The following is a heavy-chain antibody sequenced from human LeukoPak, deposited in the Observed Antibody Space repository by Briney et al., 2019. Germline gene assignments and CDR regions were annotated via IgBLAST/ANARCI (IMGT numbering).Heavy chain of an antibody. CDR2: IYPGDSDI. D-gene: IGHD1-26*01. J-gene: IGHJ4*02. CDR1: GYTFTSSW. CDR3: ARQGSGSYSTDY. Sequence: GESLKISCKGSGYTFTSSWIGWVRQMSGNGLEWMGIIYPGDSDIRYSPSFQAQVTISADKSISTAYLQWSSLKASDAAMYYCARQGSGSYSTDYWGQGTLVTVSS. V-gene: IGHV5-51*01.